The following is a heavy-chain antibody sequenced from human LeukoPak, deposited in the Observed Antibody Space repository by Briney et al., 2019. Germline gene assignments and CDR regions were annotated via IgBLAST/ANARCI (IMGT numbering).Heavy chain of an antibody. CDR3: AKGTYFDY. J-gene: IGHJ4*02. CDR2: ISYDGSNK. Sequence: GGSLRLSCAASGFTFSNYAMHWVRQAPGKGLEWVAGISYDGSNKYYADSVKGRFTISRDNSKNTLYLQMNSLRAEDTAVYYCAKGTYFDYWGQGTLVTVSS. CDR1: GFTFSNYA. V-gene: IGHV3-30*04.